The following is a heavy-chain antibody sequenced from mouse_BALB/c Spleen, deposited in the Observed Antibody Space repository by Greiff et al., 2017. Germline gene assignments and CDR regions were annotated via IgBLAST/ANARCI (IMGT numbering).Heavy chain of an antibody. CDR2: INPSTGYT. Sequence: QGQLQQSGAELAKPGASVKMSCKASGYTFTSYWMHWVKQRPGQGLEWIGYINPSTGYTEYNQKFKDKATLTADKSSSTAYMQLSSLTSEDSAVYYCARRDGYYPWFAYWGQGTLVTVSA. CDR1: GYTFTSYW. CDR3: ARRDGYYPWFAY. V-gene: IGHV1-7*01. J-gene: IGHJ3*01. D-gene: IGHD2-3*01.